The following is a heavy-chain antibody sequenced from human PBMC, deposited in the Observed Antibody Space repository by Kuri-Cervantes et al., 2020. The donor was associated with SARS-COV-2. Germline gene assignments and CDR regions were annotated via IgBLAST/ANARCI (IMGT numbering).Heavy chain of an antibody. CDR1: GFTFSSYA. V-gene: IGHV3-21*01. J-gene: IGHJ4*02. CDR2: ISSSSSYI. Sequence: GESLKISCAASGFTFSSYAMSWVRQAPGKGLEWVSSISSSSSYIYYADSVKGRFTISRDNAKNSLYLQMNSLRDEDTAVYYCARDLYGDYLFDYWGQGTLVTVSS. D-gene: IGHD4-17*01. CDR3: ARDLYGDYLFDY.